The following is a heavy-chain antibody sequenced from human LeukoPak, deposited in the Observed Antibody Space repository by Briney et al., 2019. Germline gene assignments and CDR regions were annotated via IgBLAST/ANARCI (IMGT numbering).Heavy chain of an antibody. CDR2: IYTSGST. Sequence: PSETLSLTCTVSGGSISSGSYYWGWIRQPAGKGLEWIGRIYTSGSTNYNPSLKSRVTISVDTSKNQFSLKLSSVTAADTAVYYCARDPGTTPLDYYYYMDVWGKGTTVTVSS. CDR1: GGSISSGSYY. J-gene: IGHJ6*03. D-gene: IGHD1-7*01. V-gene: IGHV4-61*02. CDR3: ARDPGTTPLDYYYYMDV.